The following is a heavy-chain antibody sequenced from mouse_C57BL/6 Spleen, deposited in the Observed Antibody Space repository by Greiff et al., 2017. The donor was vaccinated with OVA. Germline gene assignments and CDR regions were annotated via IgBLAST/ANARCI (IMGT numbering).Heavy chain of an antibody. CDR2: IHPNSGST. CDR1: GYTFTSYW. CDR3: ASSITTFAY. V-gene: IGHV1-64*01. D-gene: IGHD1-1*01. Sequence: QVQLKQPGAELVKPGASVKLSCKASGYTFTSYWMHWVKQRPGQGLEWIGMIHPNSGSTNYNEKFKSKATLTVDKSSSTAYMQRSSLTSEDSAVYYCASSITTFAYWGQGTLVTVSA. J-gene: IGHJ3*01.